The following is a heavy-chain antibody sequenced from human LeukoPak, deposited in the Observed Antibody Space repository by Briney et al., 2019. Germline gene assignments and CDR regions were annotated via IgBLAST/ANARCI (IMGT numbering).Heavy chain of an antibody. V-gene: IGHV3-30*02. CDR3: AKGGTNNWSFAN. D-gene: IGHD1-1*01. CDR1: GLTFSNYG. J-gene: IGHJ4*02. Sequence: GGSLRLSCAAAGLTFSNYGRHWVRQAPGEGLQWVAYIRYDGRNKYSADSVKGRFTIYRDNSKSTLYLQMNILRPEDTAVYYCAKGGTNNWSFANWGQGTLVTVSS. CDR2: IRYDGRNK.